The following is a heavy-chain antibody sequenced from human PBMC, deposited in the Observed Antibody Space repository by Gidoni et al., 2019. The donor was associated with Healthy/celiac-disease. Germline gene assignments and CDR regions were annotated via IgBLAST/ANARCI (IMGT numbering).Heavy chain of an antibody. CDR3: TRAKADYDYIWGSYRYTAPLFDY. D-gene: IGHD3-16*02. CDR1: GLTFGDYA. V-gene: IGHV3-49*03. Sequence: EVQLVESGGGLVQPGRSLRLPCTASGLTFGDYAMSWFPTAPGKGLEWVGFIRSKAYGGTTEYAASVKGRFTISRDDSKSIAYLQMNSLKTEDTAVYYCTRAKADYDYIWGSYRYTAPLFDYWGQGTLVTVSS. CDR2: IRSKAYGGTT. J-gene: IGHJ4*02.